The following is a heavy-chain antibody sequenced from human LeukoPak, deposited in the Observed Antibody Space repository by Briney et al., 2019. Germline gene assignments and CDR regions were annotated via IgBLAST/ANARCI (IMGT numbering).Heavy chain of an antibody. J-gene: IGHJ4*02. D-gene: IGHD4-17*01. Sequence: KTGGSLRLSCAASGFTFSYYSMHWVRQAPGKGVEWVASITLSSNYISYADSLKGRVTISRDNAKNSLYLQMSSLRAEDTAVYYCARGADYGDNFDYWGQGSLVIVSS. CDR3: ARGADYGDNFDY. CDR2: ITLSSNYI. CDR1: GFTFSYYS. V-gene: IGHV3-21*01.